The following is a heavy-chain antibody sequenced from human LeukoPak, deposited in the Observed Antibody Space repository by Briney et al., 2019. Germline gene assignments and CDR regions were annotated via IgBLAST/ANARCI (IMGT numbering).Heavy chain of an antibody. Sequence: SQTLSLTCTVSGGSISPDDYYWSWIRQPPGKGLEWIGYISYSGSAYYNPSLKSRVTISIDTSKSQFSLKLNSVTAADTAVYYCARDVREYCSRPNCYDGWEWFDPWGQGTLVTVSS. CDR1: GGSISPDDYY. CDR2: ISYSGSA. J-gene: IGHJ5*02. D-gene: IGHD2-2*01. CDR3: ARDVREYCSRPNCYDGWEWFDP. V-gene: IGHV4-30-4*01.